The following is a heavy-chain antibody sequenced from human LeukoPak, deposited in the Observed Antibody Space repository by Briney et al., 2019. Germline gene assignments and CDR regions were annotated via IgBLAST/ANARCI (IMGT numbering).Heavy chain of an antibody. D-gene: IGHD6-6*01. J-gene: IGHJ6*03. Sequence: SETLSLTCTVSGGSTSSTSYYWGWIRQPPGKGLEWIGSIYYSRSTSYNPSLRSRVTISVDTSKDQFSLKLSSVAAADTAVYYCARTQYSTSPEGYYYYYMDVWGKGTTLTVSS. CDR3: ARTQYSTSPEGYYYYYMDV. V-gene: IGHV4-39*01. CDR1: GGSTSSTSYY. CDR2: IYYSRST.